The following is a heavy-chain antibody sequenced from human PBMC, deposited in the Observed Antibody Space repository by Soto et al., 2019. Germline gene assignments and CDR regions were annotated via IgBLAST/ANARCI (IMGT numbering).Heavy chain of an antibody. D-gene: IGHD3-3*01. V-gene: IGHV1-2*02. CDR2: INPATGAA. CDR1: GYPVTAYY. J-gene: IGHJ3*02. CDR3: ARGGGVGVAGSAAFDM. Sequence: QLHLVQSGAVVKKPGASVTVSCSASGYPVTAYYMHWVRQAPGRGLEWMGGINPATGAAKYTQTFQGRVTMPRAISPGKVFMGPRGLTSEDTAGFYRARGGGVGVAGSAAFDMWGQGTLVTVSS.